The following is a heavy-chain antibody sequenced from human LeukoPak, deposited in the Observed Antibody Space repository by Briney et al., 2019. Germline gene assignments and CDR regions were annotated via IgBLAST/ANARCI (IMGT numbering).Heavy chain of an antibody. CDR1: GLYVGRYW. Sequence: GGSLRLSCAASGLYVGRYWMSWVRQAPGEGLEWVANIKQDGSEKDYVDSVKGRFTISRDNTKNSLYLQMNSLRPEDTALYYCATYSGAHHKTFDDWGQGTLVTVSS. V-gene: IGHV3-7*03. CDR3: ATYSGAHHKTFDD. J-gene: IGHJ4*02. D-gene: IGHD1-26*01. CDR2: IKQDGSEK.